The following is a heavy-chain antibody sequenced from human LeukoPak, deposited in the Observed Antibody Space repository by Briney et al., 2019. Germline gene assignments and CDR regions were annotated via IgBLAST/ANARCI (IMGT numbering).Heavy chain of an antibody. V-gene: IGHV3-21*01. D-gene: IGHD4-17*01. Sequence: GGSLRLSCAASGFTFSSYSMNWDRQAPGKGLEWVSSISSSSSYIYYADSVKGRFTISRDNAKNSLYLQMNSLRAEDTAVYYCASVRHYGDSADYWGQGTLVTVSS. CDR1: GFTFSSYS. J-gene: IGHJ4*02. CDR3: ASVRHYGDSADY. CDR2: ISSSSSYI.